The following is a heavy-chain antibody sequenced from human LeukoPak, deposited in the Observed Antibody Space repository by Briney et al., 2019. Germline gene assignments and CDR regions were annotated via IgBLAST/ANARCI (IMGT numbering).Heavy chain of an antibody. CDR1: GFTFSDYY. V-gene: IGHV3-11*01. J-gene: IGHJ6*03. CDR3: ARDRGGVAATPYYYYYYMDV. Sequence: GGSLRLSCAASGFTFSDYYMSWIRQAPGKGLEWVSYISSSGSTIYYADSVKGRFTISRDNAKNSLYLQMNSLRAEDTAVYYCARDRGGVAATPYYYYYYMDVWGKGTTVTISS. D-gene: IGHD2-15*01. CDR2: ISSSGSTI.